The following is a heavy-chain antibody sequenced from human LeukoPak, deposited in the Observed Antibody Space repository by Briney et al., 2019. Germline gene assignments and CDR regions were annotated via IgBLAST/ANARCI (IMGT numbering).Heavy chain of an antibody. J-gene: IGHJ4*02. D-gene: IGHD3-10*01. CDR3: ARGPMLRGVIIRRSKSGYFDY. CDR2: IGGGGGGT. V-gene: IGHV3-23*01. CDR1: GSAFSRYG. Sequence: GGSLRLSCEASGSAFSRYGMNWVRQAPGKGLEWVAWIGGGGGGTSCVDSVKGRFTISRDDSNNMVYLQMNSLRAEDTAVYYCARGPMLRGVIIRRSKSGYFDYWGQGTLVTVSS.